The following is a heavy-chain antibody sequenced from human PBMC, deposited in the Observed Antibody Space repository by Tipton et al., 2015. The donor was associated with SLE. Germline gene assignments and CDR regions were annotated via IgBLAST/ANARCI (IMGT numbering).Heavy chain of an antibody. V-gene: IGHV4-4*07. D-gene: IGHD4-23*01. CDR3: ARHIDYGGNGCAFDI. CDR2: IYTSGST. CDR1: GGSISSYY. Sequence: TLSLTCTVSGGSISSYYWSWIRQPPGKGLEWIGRIYTSGSTNYNPSLKSRVTMSVDTSKNQFSLKLSSVTAADTAVYYCARHIDYGGNGCAFDIWGQGTMVTVSS. J-gene: IGHJ3*02.